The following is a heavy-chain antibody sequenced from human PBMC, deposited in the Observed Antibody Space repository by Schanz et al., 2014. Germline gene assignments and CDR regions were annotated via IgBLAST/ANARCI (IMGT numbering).Heavy chain of an antibody. CDR3: ARPPHDSSGYYPFDY. D-gene: IGHD3-22*01. V-gene: IGHV3-23*01. CDR1: GLTFTSAW. J-gene: IGHJ4*02. Sequence: EVQLLESGGGLVKPGGSLRLSCATSGLTFTSAWMSWVRQAPGKGLEWVSAISGSGGSTYYADSVKGRFTISRDNSKSTLYVEMNSLRVEDTAVYYCARPPHDSSGYYPFDYWGQGTLVTVSS. CDR2: ISGSGGST.